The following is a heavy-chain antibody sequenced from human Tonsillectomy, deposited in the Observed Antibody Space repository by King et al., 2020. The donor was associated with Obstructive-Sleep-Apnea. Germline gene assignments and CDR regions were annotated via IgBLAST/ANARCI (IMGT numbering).Heavy chain of an antibody. Sequence: VQLVESGGGVVQPGKSLRLSCAASGFTFSSYAMHWVRQAPGKGLEWVALITYDGRNRFYADSVTGRFSISRDSSENTLYLQMNSLRVEDTAVYYCARDDHPTYHDGSGWRLGYWGQGTLVTVSS. D-gene: IGHD3-22*01. CDR3: ARDDHPTYHDGSGWRLGY. V-gene: IGHV3-30*04. CDR2: ITYDGRNR. CDR1: GFTFSSYA. J-gene: IGHJ4*02.